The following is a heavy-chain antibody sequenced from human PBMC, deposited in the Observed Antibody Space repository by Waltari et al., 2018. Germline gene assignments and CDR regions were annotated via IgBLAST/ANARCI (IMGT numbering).Heavy chain of an antibody. CDR2: INPGNGDT. J-gene: IGHJ1*01. Sequence: QVQLVQSGAEVKKPGASVKFSCKTSGYIFTTFVMHWVRQAPGQRLEWIGWINPGNGDTNYSQKFQARVTITRDTSASTAYMELRSLTSEDTAIYYCANRFSQLGLQHWGQGTVVTVSS. CDR3: ANRFSQLGLQH. D-gene: IGHD2-2*01. CDR1: GYIFTTFV. V-gene: IGHV1-3*01.